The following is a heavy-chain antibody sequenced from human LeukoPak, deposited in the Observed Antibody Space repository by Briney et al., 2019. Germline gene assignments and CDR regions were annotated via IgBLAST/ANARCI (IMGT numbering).Heavy chain of an antibody. J-gene: IGHJ4*02. V-gene: IGHV1-2*02. CDR1: GYXFTGYY. Sequence: ASVTVSCKASGYXFTGYYIHWVRQAPGQGLQWMGWINPNSGGTNYAQKFQGRVTMTRDTSISTAYMELSSLRSDDTAVYYCARGYCSGDCFTLFDYWGQGTLVTVSS. CDR2: INPNSGGT. CDR3: ARGYCSGDCFTLFDY. D-gene: IGHD2-21*02.